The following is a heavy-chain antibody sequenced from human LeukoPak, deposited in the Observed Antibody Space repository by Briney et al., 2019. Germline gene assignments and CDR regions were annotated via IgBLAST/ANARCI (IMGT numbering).Heavy chain of an antibody. D-gene: IGHD6-13*01. CDR3: ARTYSSSWAYYYYYYMDV. J-gene: IGHJ6*03. CDR2: IYYSGST. CDR1: GGSISSYY. Sequence: PSETLSLTCTVSGGSISSYYWSWIRQPPGKGLEWIGYIYYSGSTNYNPSLKSRVTISVDTSKNQFSLKLTSVTAADTAVYYCARTYSSSWAYYYYYYMDVWGKGTTVTV. V-gene: IGHV4-59*01.